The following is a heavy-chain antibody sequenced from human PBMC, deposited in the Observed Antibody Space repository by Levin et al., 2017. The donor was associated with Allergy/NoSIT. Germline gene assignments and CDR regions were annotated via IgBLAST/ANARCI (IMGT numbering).Heavy chain of an antibody. CDR2: VYYSGST. Sequence: PSETLSLTCNVSGGSISSTTYYWGWIRQPPGKGLEWIASVYYSGSTYYNPSLKSRVTISVDTSKNQFSLKLDSVSAADTAVYYCARHLGYSNDWYDGPGWFHSWGQGTMVTVSS. CDR1: GGSISSTTYY. V-gene: IGHV4-39*01. CDR3: ARHLGYSNDWYDGPGWFHS. J-gene: IGHJ3*02. D-gene: IGHD6-19*01.